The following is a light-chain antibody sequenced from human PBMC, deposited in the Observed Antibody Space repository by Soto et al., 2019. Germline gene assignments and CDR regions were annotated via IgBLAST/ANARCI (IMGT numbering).Light chain of an antibody. J-gene: IGKJ3*01. V-gene: IGKV3-15*01. CDR3: QQYNNGPFT. CDR2: GAS. Sequence: VMTQSPATLSVSPGERATLSCRASQSISSNLAWYQQKPGQAPRLLIYGASTRATGITATFSGSGSGREFALTISSLQSEDFAVYYCQQYNNGPFTFGPGTKVDIK. CDR1: QSISSN.